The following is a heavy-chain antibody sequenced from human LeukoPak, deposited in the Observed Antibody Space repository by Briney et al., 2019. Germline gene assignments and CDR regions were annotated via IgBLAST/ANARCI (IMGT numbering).Heavy chain of an antibody. CDR2: FDPEDGET. V-gene: IGHV1-24*01. D-gene: IGHD2-21*02. Sequence: ASVKVSCKVSGYTVTELSMHWVRQTPGKGPEWMGGFDPEDGETIYAQKFQGRVTMTEDTSTDTAYMELSSLRSEDTAVYYCATDLVYCGGDCYLGYWGQGTLVTVSS. J-gene: IGHJ4*02. CDR3: ATDLVYCGGDCYLGY. CDR1: GYTVTELS.